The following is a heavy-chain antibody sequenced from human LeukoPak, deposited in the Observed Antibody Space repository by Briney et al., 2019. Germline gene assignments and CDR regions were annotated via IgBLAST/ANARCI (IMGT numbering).Heavy chain of an antibody. CDR2: INPNSGGT. D-gene: IGHD3-16*02. V-gene: IGHV1-2*02. CDR1: GYTFTGYY. CDR3: AREGGGGGTINYDYIWGSYRDPHFDY. Sequence: AAVKVSCKASGYTFTGYYMHWVRQAPGQGLEWMGWINPNSGGTNNAQTFQGRVTMTRDTSISTAYMELSRLRSGDTAVYYCAREGGGGGTINYDYIWGSYRDPHFDYWGQGTLVTVSS. J-gene: IGHJ4*02.